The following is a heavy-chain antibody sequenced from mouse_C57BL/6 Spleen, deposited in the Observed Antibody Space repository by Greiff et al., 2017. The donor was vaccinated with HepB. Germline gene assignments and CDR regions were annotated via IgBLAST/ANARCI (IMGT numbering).Heavy chain of an antibody. CDR1: GFSLTSYG. CDR2: IWGVGST. CDR3: ASRYSNSGAMDY. Sequence: VQRVESGPGLVAPSQSLSITCTVSGFSLTSYGVDWVRQSPGKGLEWLGVIWGVGSTNYNSALKSRLSISKDNSKSQVFLKMNSLQTDDTAMYYCASRYSNSGAMDYWGQGTSVTVSS. J-gene: IGHJ4*01. V-gene: IGHV2-6*01. D-gene: IGHD2-5*01.